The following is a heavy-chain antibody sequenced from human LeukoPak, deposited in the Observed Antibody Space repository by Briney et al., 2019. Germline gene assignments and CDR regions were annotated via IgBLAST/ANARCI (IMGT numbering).Heavy chain of an antibody. CDR2: ICTYNGDT. Sequence: ASVKVSCKASGYTFTSYGISWVRQAPGQGLEWMGWICTYNGDTNYAQKLQGRVTMTTDTSTSTAYMELRSLRSDDTAVYYCARDSKYDILTGPGYWGQGTLVTVSS. D-gene: IGHD3-9*01. J-gene: IGHJ4*02. V-gene: IGHV1-18*01. CDR3: ARDSKYDILTGPGY. CDR1: GYTFTSYG.